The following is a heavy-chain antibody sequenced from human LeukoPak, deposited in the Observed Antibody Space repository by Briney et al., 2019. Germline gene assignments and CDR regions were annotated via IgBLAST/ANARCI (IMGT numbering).Heavy chain of an antibody. D-gene: IGHD2-15*01. Sequence: ASVKVSCKASGYTFTSYYMHWVRQAPGQGLEWMGWINPNSGGTNYAQKFQGRVTMTRDTSISTAYMELSRLRSDDTAVYYCARERRVGPPRRYGMDVWGQGTTVTVSS. CDR1: GYTFTSYY. CDR3: ARERRVGPPRRYGMDV. CDR2: INPNSGGT. V-gene: IGHV1-2*02. J-gene: IGHJ6*02.